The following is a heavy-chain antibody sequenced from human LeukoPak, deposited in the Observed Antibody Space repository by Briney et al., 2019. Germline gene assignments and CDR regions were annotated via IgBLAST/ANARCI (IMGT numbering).Heavy chain of an antibody. J-gene: IGHJ5*01. CDR2: ISSSSIYI. CDR1: GFTFSSNS. V-gene: IGHV3-21*01. Sequence: GGSLRLSCAASGFTFSSNSMNWVRQAPGKGLEWVSSISSSSIYIYYADSVKGEFTISRDNAKNSLYLQMNRLSAEDTAVSYCASEFFEQKPNRGFESWGQGTLVTVSS. D-gene: IGHD3-3*01. CDR3: ASEFFEQKPNRGFES.